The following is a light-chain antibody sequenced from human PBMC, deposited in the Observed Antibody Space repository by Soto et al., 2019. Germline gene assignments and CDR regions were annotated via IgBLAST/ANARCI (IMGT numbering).Light chain of an antibody. V-gene: IGLV2-14*03. Sequence: QSALTQPASVSGSPGQSITISCTGTSSDVGGYNFVSWYHQHPGKDPKLIIYDVNNRPSGVSNRFSGSKSGNTASLNISGLQAEGECEYHCTSFARGSTVILGGRTKITVL. J-gene: IGLJ2*01. CDR1: SSDVGGYNF. CDR2: DVN. CDR3: TSFARGSTVI.